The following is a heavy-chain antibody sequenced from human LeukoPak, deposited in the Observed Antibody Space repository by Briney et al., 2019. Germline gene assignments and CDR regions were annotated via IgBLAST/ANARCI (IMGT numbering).Heavy chain of an antibody. J-gene: IGHJ6*03. CDR3: AREAAAAAYYYYYYMDV. CDR2: IYHSGST. CDR1: GGSISSSSYY. Sequence: SETLSLTCTVSGGSISSSSYYWGWIRQPPGKGLEWIGYIYHSGSTYYNPSLKSRVTISVDRSKNQFSLKLSSVTAADTAVYYCAREAAAAAYYYYYYMDVWGKGTTVTVSS. D-gene: IGHD6-13*01. V-gene: IGHV4-39*07.